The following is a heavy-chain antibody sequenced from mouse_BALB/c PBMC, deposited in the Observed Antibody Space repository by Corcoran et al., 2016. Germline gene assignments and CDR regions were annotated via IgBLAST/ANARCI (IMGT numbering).Heavy chain of an antibody. D-gene: IGHD4-1*01. CDR1: GFNIKYPY. J-gene: IGHJ1*01. CDR3: ANWDGYFDV. V-gene: IGHV14-3*02. Sequence: EVQLQQSGAELVKPGASVKLSCTASGFNIKYPYMHWVKQRPEQGLEWIGRIDPANGNTKYEPKFQGKANITADTSSKTAYLQLSSLTSEGTAVYYCANWDGYFDVGGAGTTVTVSP. CDR2: IDPANGNT.